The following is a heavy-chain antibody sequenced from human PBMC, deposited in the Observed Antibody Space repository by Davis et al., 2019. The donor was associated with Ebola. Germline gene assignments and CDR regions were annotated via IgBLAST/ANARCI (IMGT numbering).Heavy chain of an antibody. D-gene: IGHD1-26*01. CDR1: GFTFSSYG. CDR2: ISYDGSNK. Sequence: PGASLRLSCAASGFTFSSYGMHWVRQAPGKGLEWVAVISYDGSNKYYADSVKGRFTISRDNSKNTLYLQMNSLRAEDTAVYYCAKDPQKWELHYYYGMDVWGQGTTVTVSS. CDR3: AKDPQKWELHYYYGMDV. J-gene: IGHJ6*02. V-gene: IGHV3-30*18.